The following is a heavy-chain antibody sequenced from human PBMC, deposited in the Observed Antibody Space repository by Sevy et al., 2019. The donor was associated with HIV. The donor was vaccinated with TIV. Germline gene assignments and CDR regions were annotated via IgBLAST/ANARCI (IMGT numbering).Heavy chain of an antibody. V-gene: IGHV4-30-4*01. J-gene: IGHJ3*02. CDR1: GGSISSVNYY. CDR3: ARSDSIMVRGRAFDI. CDR2: IYYSGST. D-gene: IGHD3-10*01. Sequence: SETLSLTCTVSGGSISSVNYYWSWIRQPPGKGLECIGYIYYSGSTDYNPSLKSRVTISVDTSKNQFSLKPRSVTAADTAVYYCARSDSIMVRGRAFDIWGQGTVVTVSS.